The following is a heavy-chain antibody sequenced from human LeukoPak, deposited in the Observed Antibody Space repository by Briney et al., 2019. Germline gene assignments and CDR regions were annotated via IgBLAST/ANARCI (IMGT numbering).Heavy chain of an antibody. CDR1: GFTFGDYA. J-gene: IGHJ4*02. D-gene: IGHD6-19*01. CDR2: IRSKAYGGTT. V-gene: IGHV3-49*04. CDR3: TRDGSGWYGVDY. Sequence: PAGSLRLSCTASGFTFGDYAMSWVRQAPGKGLEWVGFIRSKAYGGTTEYAASVKGRFTISRDDSKSIAYLQMNSLKTEDTAVYYCTRDGSGWYGVDYWGQGTLVTVSS.